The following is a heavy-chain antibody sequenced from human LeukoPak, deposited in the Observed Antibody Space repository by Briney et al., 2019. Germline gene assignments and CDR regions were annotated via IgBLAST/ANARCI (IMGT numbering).Heavy chain of an antibody. V-gene: IGHV3-66*01. J-gene: IGHJ4*02. D-gene: IGHD5-18*01. CDR1: GLTVSSNY. CDR3: ARVGSGNTYGYGDY. Sequence: PGGSLRLSCAATGLTVSSNYMSWVRQAPGKGLEWVSVFYNGINTYYADSVKGRFTTSRDNSKNTLYLQMNSLRVEDTAVYFCARVGSGNTYGYGDYWGQGTLVTASS. CDR2: FYNGINT.